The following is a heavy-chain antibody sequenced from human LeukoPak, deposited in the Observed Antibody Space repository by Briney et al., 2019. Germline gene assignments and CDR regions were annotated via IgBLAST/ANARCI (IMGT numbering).Heavy chain of an antibody. J-gene: IGHJ3*02. V-gene: IGHV3-53*01. Sequence: GGSLRLSCAASGFTVSSNYMSWVRQAPGKGLEWVSIIYSGGSTFYADSVKGRFTISRDNSKNTLYLQMNSLRAEDTAVYYCARRLGLRWDLQAFDIWGQGTMVTVPS. CDR2: IYSGGST. CDR1: GFTVSSNY. CDR3: ARRLGLRWDLQAFDI. D-gene: IGHD4-23*01.